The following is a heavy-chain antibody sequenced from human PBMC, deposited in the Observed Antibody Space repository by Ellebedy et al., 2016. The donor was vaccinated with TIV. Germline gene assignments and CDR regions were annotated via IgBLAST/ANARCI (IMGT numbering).Heavy chain of an antibody. V-gene: IGHV3-23*01. D-gene: IGHD1-1*01. J-gene: IGHJ4*02. CDR2: IGPGRDT. CDR3: AKYTTTAPERSYDY. Sequence: GESLKISXAASGFTFSTFAMSWVRQAPGKGLEWVSTIGPGRDTHYADSVKGRFTISRDNSKNTLYLQMNSLRAEDTAVFFCAKYTTTAPERSYDYWGQGTLVTVSS. CDR1: GFTFSTFA.